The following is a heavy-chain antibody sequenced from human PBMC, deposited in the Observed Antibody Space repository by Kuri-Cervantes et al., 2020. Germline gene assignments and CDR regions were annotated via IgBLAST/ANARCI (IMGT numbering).Heavy chain of an antibody. D-gene: IGHD6-13*01. V-gene: IGHV1-18*01. J-gene: IGHJ4*02. Sequence: ASVKVSCKASGYTFTSYGISWVRQAPGQGLEWMGWISAYNCNTHYAQKLQGRVTMTTDTSTSTAYMELRSLRSDDTAGYYCARVAPVYSSSWYFRNFDFWGQGTMVTVSS. CDR3: ARVAPVYSSSWYFRNFDF. CDR1: GYTFTSYG. CDR2: ISAYNCNT.